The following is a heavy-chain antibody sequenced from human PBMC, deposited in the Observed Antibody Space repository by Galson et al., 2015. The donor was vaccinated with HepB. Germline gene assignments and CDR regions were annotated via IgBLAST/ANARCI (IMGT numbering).Heavy chain of an antibody. CDR2: IWYDGSNK. CDR3: ASLGYCSSTSCHPIK. D-gene: IGHD2-2*01. CDR1: GFTFSSYG. V-gene: IGHV3-33*01. J-gene: IGHJ4*02. Sequence: SLRLSCAASGFTFSSYGMHWVRQAPGKGLEWVAVIWYDGSNKYYADSVKGRFTISRDNSKNTLYLQMNSLRAEDTAVYYCASLGYCSSTSCHPIKWGQGTLVTVSS.